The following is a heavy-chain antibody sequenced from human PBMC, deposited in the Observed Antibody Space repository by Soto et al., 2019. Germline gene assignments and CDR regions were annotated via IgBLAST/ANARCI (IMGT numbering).Heavy chain of an antibody. J-gene: IGHJ4*02. D-gene: IGHD3-22*01. Sequence: SVKVSCKASGYTFSSYAISWVRQAPGQGLEWVGGIIPRFGTANYAQKFQGRVTITADESTSTAYMELSSLRSEDTAMYYCAKVKYDSSGYYRNFDYWGQGTLVTVSS. CDR3: AKVKYDSSGYYRNFDY. CDR1: GYTFSSYA. CDR2: IIPRFGTA. V-gene: IGHV1-69*13.